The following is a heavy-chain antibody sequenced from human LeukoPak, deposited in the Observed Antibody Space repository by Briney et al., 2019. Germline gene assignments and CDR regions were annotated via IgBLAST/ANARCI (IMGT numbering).Heavy chain of an antibody. CDR3: VSDPYYYGSGSEFDY. D-gene: IGHD3-10*01. Sequence: KPSETLSLTWAVSGYSISSGYYWGWIRQPPGKGLEGIGSIYHSGSTYYNPSLKSRVTISVDTSKNQFSLKLSSVTAADTAVYYCVSDPYYYGSGSEFDYWGQGTLVTVSS. CDR1: GYSISSGYY. CDR2: IYHSGST. J-gene: IGHJ4*02. V-gene: IGHV4-38-2*01.